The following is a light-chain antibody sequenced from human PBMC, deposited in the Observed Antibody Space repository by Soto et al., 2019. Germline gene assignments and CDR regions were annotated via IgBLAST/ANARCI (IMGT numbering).Light chain of an antibody. V-gene: IGKV3-20*01. J-gene: IGKJ4*01. CDR3: QLYDSSPLLH. CDR2: GAS. CDR1: QSVSSSY. Sequence: EIVLTQSPGTLSLSQGERATLSCRASQSVSSSYLSWYQQKPGQAPRLLIYGASSRATGIPDRLSGSESGTDFNLTTSRPQPEDLAVYYCQLYDSSPLLHFGGETNVDIK.